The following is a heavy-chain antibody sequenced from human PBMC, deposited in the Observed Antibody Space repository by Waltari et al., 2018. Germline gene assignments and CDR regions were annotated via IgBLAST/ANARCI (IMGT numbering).Heavy chain of an antibody. J-gene: IGHJ3*02. CDR3: ARGSIIAQRLDSFDI. Sequence: VQLVESGGGLVKPGGSLRLSGAASGFPCTPYRMTCVRQAPGKGLEWVSSISGDSNYIYYADSLKGRFTISRDNTKNSLYLQMNSLRAEDTALYYCARGSIIAQRLDSFDIWGQGTTVTVSS. CDR2: ISGDSNYI. V-gene: IGHV3-21*01. D-gene: IGHD3-3*01. CDR1: GFPCTPYR.